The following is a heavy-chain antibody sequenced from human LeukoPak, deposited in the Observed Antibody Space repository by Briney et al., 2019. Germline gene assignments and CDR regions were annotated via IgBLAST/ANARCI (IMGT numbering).Heavy chain of an antibody. CDR1: GFTFSSYA. CDR3: ARDQNTPSIVGAPAAYFQH. J-gene: IGHJ1*01. Sequence: GGSLRLSCAASGFTFSSYAMHWVRQAPGKGLEWVAVISYDGSNKYYADSVKGRFTISRDNSKNTLYLQMNSLRAEDTAVYYCARDQNTPSIVGAPAAYFQHWGQGTLVTVSS. D-gene: IGHD1-26*01. CDR2: ISYDGSNK. V-gene: IGHV3-30-3*01.